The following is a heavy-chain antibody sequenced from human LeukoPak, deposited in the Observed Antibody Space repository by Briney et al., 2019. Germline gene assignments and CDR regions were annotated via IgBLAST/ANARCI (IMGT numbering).Heavy chain of an antibody. CDR1: GFTFYMYA. CDR2: MCGTAGCT. V-gene: IGHV3-23*01. CDR3: AKDRPNFYENSGHYYRRDGDS. J-gene: IGHJ5*01. Sequence: GGSLRLSCAASGFTFYMYAMSWVRQAPGKGLEWVASMCGTAGCTFYPDSVTGRFTISRDNSKNILYLQMNSLRAEDTAIYYCAKDRPNFYENSGHYYRRDGDSWGQGTLVTVSS. D-gene: IGHD3-22*01.